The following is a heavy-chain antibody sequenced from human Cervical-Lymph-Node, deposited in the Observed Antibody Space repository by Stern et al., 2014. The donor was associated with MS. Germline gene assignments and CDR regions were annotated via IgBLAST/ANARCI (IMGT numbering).Heavy chain of an antibody. CDR3: ARQPKTFYDILTGRGYFDS. D-gene: IGHD3-9*01. J-gene: IGHJ4*02. CDR2: IYPGDSDI. Sequence: EVQLGECGAEMKKPGESLKISCKGSGYSFTNNWIGWVRQMPGKGLEWMGIIYPGDSDIRYSPSFRGQVTISADKSISTVYLQWSSLKASDTAMYYCARQPKTFYDILTGRGYFDSWGQGTLVTVSS. V-gene: IGHV5-51*01. CDR1: GYSFTNNW.